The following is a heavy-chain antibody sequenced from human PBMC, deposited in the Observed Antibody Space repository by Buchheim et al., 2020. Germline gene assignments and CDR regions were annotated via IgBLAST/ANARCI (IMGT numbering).Heavy chain of an antibody. Sequence: QVQLVESGGGLVKPGGSLRLSCAASGFTFSDYYMSWVRQAPGKGLEWVSYISSSGSTIYYTDSVKGRFTISRDNAKNSLYLQMNTLRDEDTAVYYCARALTKGYNCSWPDPDYYYYYGMDVWGQGTT. CDR2: ISSSGSTI. V-gene: IGHV3-11*01. D-gene: IGHD6-13*01. CDR3: ARALTKGYNCSWPDPDYYYYYGMDV. J-gene: IGHJ6*02. CDR1: GFTFSDYY.